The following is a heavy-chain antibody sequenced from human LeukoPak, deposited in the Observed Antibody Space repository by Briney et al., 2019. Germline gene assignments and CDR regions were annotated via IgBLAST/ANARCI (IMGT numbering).Heavy chain of an antibody. J-gene: IGHJ4*01. D-gene: IGHD4-11*01. CDR3: ARVRLQPFDY. CDR1: GFTLSRYG. Sequence: PGGCLSLSCAASGFTLSRYGMHGVCQAPGRGLEWLAVIWYDGSNINYADSVTDRFTISRDNSKNTRYLQMNSLRAEDRAVYRYARVRLQPFDYGDKEPGVTVFS. CDR2: IWYDGSNI. V-gene: IGHV3-33*01.